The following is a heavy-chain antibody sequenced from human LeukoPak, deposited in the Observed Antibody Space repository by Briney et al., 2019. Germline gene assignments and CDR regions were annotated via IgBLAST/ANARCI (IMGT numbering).Heavy chain of an antibody. D-gene: IGHD5-24*01. V-gene: IGHV3-23*01. CDR3: ATLTRRDGNNPFDY. CDR1: GFTFSSYA. J-gene: IGHJ4*02. Sequence: GGSLRLSCAASGFTFSSYAMSWVRQAPGKGLEWVSGISGSGGSTYYADSVKDRFTISRDNSKNTLSLQVNSLRAEDTAVYYCATLTRRDGNNPFDYWGQGTLVTVSS. CDR2: ISGSGGST.